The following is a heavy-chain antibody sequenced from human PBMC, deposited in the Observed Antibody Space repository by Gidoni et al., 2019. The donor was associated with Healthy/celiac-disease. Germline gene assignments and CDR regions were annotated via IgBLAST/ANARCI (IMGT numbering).Heavy chain of an antibody. CDR1: GFPFSSYA. CDR2: ISGSGGST. J-gene: IGHJ4*02. Sequence: EVQLLESGGGLVQPGGSLRLSGAAPGFPFSSYAMSWVRQAPGKGLEWVSAISGSGGSTYYADSVKGRFTISRDNSKNTLYLQMNSLRAEDTAVYYCASSSSGWLGFDYWGQGTLVTVSS. CDR3: ASSSSGWLGFDY. D-gene: IGHD6-19*01. V-gene: IGHV3-23*01.